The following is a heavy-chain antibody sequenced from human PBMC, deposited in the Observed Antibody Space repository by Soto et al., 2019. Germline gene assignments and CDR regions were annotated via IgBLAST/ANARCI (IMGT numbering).Heavy chain of an antibody. Sequence: QVQLVQSGAEVKKPGASVKVSCKASGYTFTSYAMHWVRQAPGQRLEWMGWINAGNGNTKYSQKFQGRVTITRDTSACTAYIDLSSLRSEDTAVYYCARVGYSNYVAVDYWGQGTLVTVSS. D-gene: IGHD4-4*01. J-gene: IGHJ4*02. V-gene: IGHV1-3*01. CDR1: GYTFTSYA. CDR3: ARVGYSNYVAVDY. CDR2: INAGNGNT.